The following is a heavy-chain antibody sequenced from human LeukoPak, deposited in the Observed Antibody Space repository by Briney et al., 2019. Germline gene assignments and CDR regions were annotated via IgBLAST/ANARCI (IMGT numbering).Heavy chain of an antibody. D-gene: IGHD6-13*01. CDR3: APLTGIIAAAGNSWFDP. CDR2: INPNSGGT. CDR1: GYTFTGYY. V-gene: IGHV1-2*02. J-gene: IGHJ5*02. Sequence: ASVKVSCKASGYTFTGYYMHWVRQAPGQGLEWMGWINPNSGGTNYAQKFQGRVTMTRDTSISTAYMELSRLRSDDTAVYYCAPLTGIIAAAGNSWFDPWGQGTLVTVSS.